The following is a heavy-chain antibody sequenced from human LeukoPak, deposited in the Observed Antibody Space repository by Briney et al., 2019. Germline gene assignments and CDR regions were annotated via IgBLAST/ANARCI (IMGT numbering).Heavy chain of an antibody. CDR1: GFSLSSYA. CDR3: ARVTYGSGTYGAFDY. V-gene: IGHV3-23*01. J-gene: IGHJ4*02. D-gene: IGHD3-10*01. CDR2: TSSSDDGK. Sequence: GGSLRLSCTVSGFSLSSYAMSWVRRAPGKGLEWVSATSSSDDGKYYADSVRGRFTISRDNSKNTLYLQMNSLRAEDTAVYYRARVTYGSGTYGAFDYWGQGTLVTVSS.